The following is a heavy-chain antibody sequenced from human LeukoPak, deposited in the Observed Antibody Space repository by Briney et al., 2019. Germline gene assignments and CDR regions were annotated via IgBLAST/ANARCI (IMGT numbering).Heavy chain of an antibody. CDR3: ARSLYYYGSDSFDI. Sequence: SETLSLTCTVSGGSISSYYWSWIRQPPGKGLEWIGYSYYSGSTNYNPSLKSRVTISVDTSKNKFSLKLSSVTAADTAVYYCARSLYYYGSDSFDIWGQGTMVTVSS. D-gene: IGHD3-10*01. V-gene: IGHV4-59*01. CDR1: GGSISSYY. J-gene: IGHJ3*02. CDR2: SYYSGST.